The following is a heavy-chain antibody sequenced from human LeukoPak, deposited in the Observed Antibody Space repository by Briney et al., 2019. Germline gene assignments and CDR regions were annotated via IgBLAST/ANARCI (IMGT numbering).Heavy chain of an antibody. CDR2: ISSSSSTI. Sequence: GGSLRLSCAASGFTFSSYSMNWVRQAPGKGLEWVSYISSSSSTIYYADSVKGRFTISRDNAKNSLYLQMNSLRAEDTAVYYYARDLRADAFDIWGQGTMVTVSS. J-gene: IGHJ3*02. V-gene: IGHV3-48*04. CDR1: GFTFSSYS. CDR3: ARDLRADAFDI.